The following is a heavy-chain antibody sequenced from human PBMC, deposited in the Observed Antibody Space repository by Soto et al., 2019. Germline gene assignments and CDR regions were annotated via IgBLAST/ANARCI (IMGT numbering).Heavy chain of an antibody. D-gene: IGHD2-2*01. J-gene: IGHJ4*02. V-gene: IGHV3-30-3*01. Sequence: GGSLRLSCAASGFTFSSYAMHWVRQAPGKGLEWVAVISYDGSNKYYADSVKGRFTISRDNSKNTLYLQMNSLRAEDTAVYYCARDLGDIVVVPAARAFDYWGQGTLVTSPQ. CDR2: ISYDGSNK. CDR3: ARDLGDIVVVPAARAFDY. CDR1: GFTFSSYA.